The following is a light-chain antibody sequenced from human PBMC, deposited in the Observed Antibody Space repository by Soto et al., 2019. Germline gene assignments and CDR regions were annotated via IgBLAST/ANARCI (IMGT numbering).Light chain of an antibody. CDR3: QHYNSYSEA. V-gene: IGKV3-15*01. J-gene: IGKJ1*01. CDR2: SAS. Sequence: EIVMTQSPATLAASLGGRATLSCRASRTVASNLAWYRQKPGQAPTLLIASASIRATGVPARISGSGYGTEFTLTISSLQPDDFATYYCQHYNSYSEAFGQGTKVELK. CDR1: RTVASN.